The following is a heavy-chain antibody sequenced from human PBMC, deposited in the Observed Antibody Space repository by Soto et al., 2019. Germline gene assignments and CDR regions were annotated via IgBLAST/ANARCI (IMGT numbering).Heavy chain of an antibody. Sequence: ASVQVSCEASGYTFTSYAMHWVRQAPGERLEWMGWINAGNGNTKYSQKFQGRVTITRDTSASTAYMELSSLRSEDTAVYYCARSTEQYYDFWSGYPSYYYYGMDVWGQGTTVTVSS. CDR2: INAGNGNT. V-gene: IGHV1-3*01. J-gene: IGHJ6*02. CDR3: ARSTEQYYDFWSGYPSYYYYGMDV. CDR1: GYTFTSYA. D-gene: IGHD3-3*01.